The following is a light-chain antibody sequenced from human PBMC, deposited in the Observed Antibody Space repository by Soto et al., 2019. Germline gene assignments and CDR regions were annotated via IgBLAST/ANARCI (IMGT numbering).Light chain of an antibody. V-gene: IGKV3-20*01. CDR1: QTGDSSY. CDR2: AAS. CDR3: QQYGSSGT. J-gene: IGKJ1*01. Sequence: EIVLTQSPGTLSLYPGETATLSCRASQTGDSSYLAWYQQKRGQAPRLLIYAASSRATGVPDRFSGSGSGTDFTLTISRLEPEDFAVYYCQQYGSSGTFGQGTKVDI.